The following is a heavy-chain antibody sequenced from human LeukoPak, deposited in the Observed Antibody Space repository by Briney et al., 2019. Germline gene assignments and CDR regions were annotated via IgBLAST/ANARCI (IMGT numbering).Heavy chain of an antibody. D-gene: IGHD3-22*01. CDR2: IGVGSGNT. CDR3: AAVGHYYDSSGYSMFDY. CDR1: GFTFTISA. V-gene: IGHV1-58*01. Sequence: ASVKVSCKASGFTFTISAVQWVRQARGQRLEWIGWIGVGSGNTNYAQKFQERVTITRDMSTSTAYMELSSLRSEDTAVYYCAAVGHYYDSSGYSMFDYWGQGTLVTVSS. J-gene: IGHJ4*02.